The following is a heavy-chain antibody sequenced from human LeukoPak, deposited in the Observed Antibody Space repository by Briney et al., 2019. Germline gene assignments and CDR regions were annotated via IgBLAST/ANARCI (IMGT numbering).Heavy chain of an antibody. V-gene: IGHV4-39*01. CDR3: ARQKGYYDVLTGYYNVLSRFDP. CDR2: FYYSGST. Sequence: SETLSLTCSVSGASLSTSPYYWGWIRQPPGKGLEWIGSFYYSGSTYYNPSLKSRVAISVDTSKKKFSLKLSSVTAADTAMYYCARQKGYYDVLTGYYNVLSRFDPWGQGTLVTVSS. J-gene: IGHJ5*02. CDR1: GASLSTSPYY. D-gene: IGHD3-9*01.